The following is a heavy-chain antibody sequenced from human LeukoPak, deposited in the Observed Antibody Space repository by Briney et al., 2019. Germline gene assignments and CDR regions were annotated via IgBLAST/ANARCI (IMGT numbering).Heavy chain of an antibody. D-gene: IGHD5-18*01. CDR2: INPNSGGT. CDR3: ARDEGYSYGAFDY. V-gene: IGHV1-2*02. J-gene: IGHJ4*02. Sequence: ASVEVSCKASGYTFTGYYMHWVRQAPGQGLEWMGWINPNSGGTNYAQKFQGRVTMTRDTSISTAYMELSRLGSDDTAVYYCARDEGYSYGAFDYWGQGTLVTVSS. CDR1: GYTFTGYY.